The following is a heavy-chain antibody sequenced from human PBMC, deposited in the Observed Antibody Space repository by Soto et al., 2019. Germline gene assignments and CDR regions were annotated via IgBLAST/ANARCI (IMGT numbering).Heavy chain of an antibody. Sequence: PGGSLRLSCAASRFTFSNSDVNWVHQAPGKGLEWVSGVSWNGSRPHYADSVKGRFIISRDNSRNTLYLQTNSLRAEDTAIYYCAKRFSFNIAGAFSAFDVWGQGTMVTVSS. V-gene: IGHV3-35*01. CDR3: AKRFSFNIAGAFSAFDV. J-gene: IGHJ3*01. CDR2: VSWNGSRP. D-gene: IGHD1-26*01. CDR1: RFTFSNSD.